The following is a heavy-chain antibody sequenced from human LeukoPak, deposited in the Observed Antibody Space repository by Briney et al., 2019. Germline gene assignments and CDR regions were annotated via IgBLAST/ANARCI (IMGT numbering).Heavy chain of an antibody. CDR1: GFTFSSYA. Sequence: GGSLRLSCAASGFTFSSYAMHWVRQAPGKGLEWVAVISYDGSNKYYADSVKGRFTISRDNSKNTLYLQMNSLRAEDTAVYYCARGYCSSTSCYYQYGVNWFDPWGQGTLVTVSS. J-gene: IGHJ5*02. CDR2: ISYDGSNK. CDR3: ARGYCSSTSCYYQYGVNWFDP. V-gene: IGHV3-30-3*01. D-gene: IGHD2-2*01.